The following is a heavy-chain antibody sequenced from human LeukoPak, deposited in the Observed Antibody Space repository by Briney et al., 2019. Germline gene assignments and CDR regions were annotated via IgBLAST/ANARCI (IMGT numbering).Heavy chain of an antibody. D-gene: IGHD3-3*01. Sequence: LTGGSLRLSCAASGFTFSSHGMHWVRQAPGKGLEWVAVISYDGSNKYYADSVKGRFTISRDNSKNTLYLQMNSLRAEDTAVYYCCLGFLEWPYFDYWGQGTLVTVSS. CDR1: GFTFSSHG. V-gene: IGHV3-30*03. CDR3: CLGFLEWPYFDY. J-gene: IGHJ4*02. CDR2: ISYDGSNK.